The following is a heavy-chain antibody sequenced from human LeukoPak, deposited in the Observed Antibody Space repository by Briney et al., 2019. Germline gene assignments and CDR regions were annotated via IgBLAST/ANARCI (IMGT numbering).Heavy chain of an antibody. CDR2: INGDGTST. D-gene: IGHD3-22*01. CDR3: ATDYYDSSGYYGVPHY. V-gene: IGHV3-74*01. CDR1: GFTFSTYW. J-gene: IGHJ4*02. Sequence: GGSLRLSCAASGFTFSTYWMHWVRQAPGKGLLWVSRINGDGTSTSYADSVKGRFTISRDNAKNTLYLQMNSLRAEDTAVYYCATDYYDSSGYYGVPHYWGQGTLVTVSS.